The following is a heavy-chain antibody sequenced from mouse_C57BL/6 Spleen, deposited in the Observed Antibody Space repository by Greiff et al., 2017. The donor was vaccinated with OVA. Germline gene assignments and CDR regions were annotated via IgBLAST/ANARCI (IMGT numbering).Heavy chain of an antibody. CDR3: ARALDYDEGGAMDY. CDR1: GYTFTSYW. V-gene: IGHV1-59*01. J-gene: IGHJ4*01. Sequence: QVQLQQPGAELVRPGTSVKLSCKASGYTFTSYWMHWVKQRPGQGLEWIGVIDPSDSYTNYNQKFKGKATLTVDTSASTAYMQLSSLTSEDSAVYYCARALDYDEGGAMDYWGQGTSVTVSS. D-gene: IGHD2-4*01. CDR2: IDPSDSYT.